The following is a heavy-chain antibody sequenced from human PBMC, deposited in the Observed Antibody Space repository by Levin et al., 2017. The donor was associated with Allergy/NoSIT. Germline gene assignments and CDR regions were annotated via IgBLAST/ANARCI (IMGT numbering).Heavy chain of an antibody. J-gene: IGHJ4*02. CDR1: GFSFSSYA. D-gene: IGHD6-13*01. Sequence: ASVKVSCAASGFSFSSYAMSWVRQAPGKGLEWVSSISGSGGTTYYADSVKGRFTISRDNSKNTLCLQMNSLRAGDTAVYYCAKARSWYPQFDYWGQGALVTVSS. CDR3: AKARSWYPQFDY. V-gene: IGHV3-23*01. CDR2: ISGSGGTT.